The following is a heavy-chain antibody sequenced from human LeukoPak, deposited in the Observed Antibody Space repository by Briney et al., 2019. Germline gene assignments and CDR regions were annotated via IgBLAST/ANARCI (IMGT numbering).Heavy chain of an antibody. CDR1: GFTFSGYW. Sequence: PGGSLRLSCVGSGFTFSGYWMHWVRQVPGEGLVWVARINGDGTSTTYADFVKGRFTISRDNSRNKMCLLMNSLRAEDMGVYYCVRDRRSPDFWGQGTLVTVSS. CDR3: VRDRRSPDF. CDR2: INGDGTST. V-gene: IGHV3-74*03. J-gene: IGHJ4*02.